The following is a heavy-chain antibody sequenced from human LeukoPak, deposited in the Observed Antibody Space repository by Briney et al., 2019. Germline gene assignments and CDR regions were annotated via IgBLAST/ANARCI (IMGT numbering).Heavy chain of an antibody. J-gene: IGHJ4*02. D-gene: IGHD3-3*01. CDR3: ARDSRFLEWLFDY. Sequence: SVKVSCKASVGTFSSYAISWVRQAPGQGLEWMGRIIPILGISNYAQKFQGRVTMTRDTSISTAYMELSRLRSDDTAVYYCARDSRFLEWLFDYWGQGTLVTVSS. CDR2: IIPILGIS. V-gene: IGHV1-69*04. CDR1: VGTFSSYA.